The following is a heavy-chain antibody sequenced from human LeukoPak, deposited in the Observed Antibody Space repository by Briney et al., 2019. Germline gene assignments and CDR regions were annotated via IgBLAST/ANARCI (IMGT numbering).Heavy chain of an antibody. D-gene: IGHD3-3*01. CDR3: AKDQAIFGVVTPLFDY. CDR1: GFTFTDYY. V-gene: IGHV3-23*01. J-gene: IGHJ4*02. Sequence: GVSLRLSCATSGFTFTDYYMSWIRQAPGKGLEWVSAISGSGGSTYYADSVKGRFTISRDNSKNTLYLQMNSLRAEDTAVYYCAKDQAIFGVVTPLFDYWGQGTLVTVSS. CDR2: ISGSGGST.